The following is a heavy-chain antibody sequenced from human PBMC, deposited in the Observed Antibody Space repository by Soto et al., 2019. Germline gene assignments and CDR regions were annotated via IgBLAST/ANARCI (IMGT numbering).Heavy chain of an antibody. CDR3: ARFDGAQYGYYFDY. CDR2: IYFTGST. V-gene: IGHV4-31*03. CDR1: GASIGRDSYH. Sequence: QVQLQESGPGLVKPSQTLSLSCTVSGASIGRDSYHWSWIRQHPEQGLEWIGYIYFTGSTYYNPSLTGRVSISVDPSKNQFSLRLSSVTAADTAVYYCARFDGAQYGYYFDYWGQGTLVTVSS. J-gene: IGHJ4*02. D-gene: IGHD2-8*01.